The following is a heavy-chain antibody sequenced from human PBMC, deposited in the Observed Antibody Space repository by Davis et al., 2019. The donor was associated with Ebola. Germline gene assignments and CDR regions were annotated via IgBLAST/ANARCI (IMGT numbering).Heavy chain of an antibody. CDR1: RCTFSSHA. J-gene: IGHJ6*02. V-gene: IGHV1-69*13. CDR2: IIPIFGTA. CDR3: ARPPCTSGSMDV. Sequence: SSVPVSCKASRCTFSSHATSPVRLPPGQGLEWMGGIIPIFGTANYAQKFQGRVTITADESTSTAYMGLSSLRCEDTAVYYWARPPCTSGSMDVWGQGTTITVSS. D-gene: IGHD2-2*01.